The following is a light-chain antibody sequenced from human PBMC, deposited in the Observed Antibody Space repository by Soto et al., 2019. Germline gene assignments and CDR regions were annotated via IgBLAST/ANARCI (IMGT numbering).Light chain of an antibody. CDR3: QQRSNWPLT. Sequence: IMMSQFPVILSVSPGERATLSCRASQSVGINLAWYQQKPGQAPRLLIYDASSRATGAPARFSGSGSGTDFTLTISSLQSEDFAVYYCQQRSNWPLTFGGGTKVDI. CDR2: DAS. CDR1: QSVGIN. V-gene: IGKV3-15*01. J-gene: IGKJ4*01.